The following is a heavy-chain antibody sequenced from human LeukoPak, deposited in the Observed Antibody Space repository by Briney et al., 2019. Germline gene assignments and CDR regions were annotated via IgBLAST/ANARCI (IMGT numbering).Heavy chain of an antibody. D-gene: IGHD1-26*01. CDR1: GYSFTNYW. J-gene: IGHJ3*02. Sequence: GESLKISCKDSGYSFTNYWIGWVRQMPGKGLEWMGIIFPADSDTRYSPSFQGQVTISADKSISTAYLQWSSLKASDTAMYYCATTETYTGSYYGAFDIWGQGTMVTVSS. CDR2: IFPADSDT. V-gene: IGHV5-51*01. CDR3: ATTETYTGSYYGAFDI.